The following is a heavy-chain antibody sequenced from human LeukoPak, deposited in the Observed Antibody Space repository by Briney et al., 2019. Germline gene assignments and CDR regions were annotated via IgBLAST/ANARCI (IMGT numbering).Heavy chain of an antibody. Sequence: ASVKVSCKASGYTFTGYYMHWVRQAPGQGLEWMGWINPNSGGTNYAQKFQGRVTMTRDTSTSTVYMELSSLRSEETAVYYCARAYNWNDGADYWGQGTQVTVSS. D-gene: IGHD1-20*01. V-gene: IGHV1-2*02. J-gene: IGHJ4*02. CDR3: ARAYNWNDGADY. CDR2: INPNSGGT. CDR1: GYTFTGYY.